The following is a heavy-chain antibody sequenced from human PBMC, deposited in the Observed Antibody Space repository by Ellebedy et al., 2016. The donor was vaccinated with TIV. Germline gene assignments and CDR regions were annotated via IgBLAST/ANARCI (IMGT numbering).Heavy chain of an antibody. CDR1: GYTFTNYF. J-gene: IGHJ1*01. Sequence: AASVKVSCKASGYTFTNYFMHWVRQAPGQGLEWMGIINANGGSTSYAQTFKGRVSVTSDTSRSTVYMELSSLTSEDTAVYYCARGWNDAIYWGQGTLVTVSS. V-gene: IGHV1-46*01. D-gene: IGHD1-1*01. CDR2: INANGGST. CDR3: ARGWNDAIY.